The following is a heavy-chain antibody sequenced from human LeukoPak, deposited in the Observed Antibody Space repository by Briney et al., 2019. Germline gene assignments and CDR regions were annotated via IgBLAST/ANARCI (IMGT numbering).Heavy chain of an antibody. V-gene: IGHV3-23*01. CDR1: GFTFSSYA. CDR3: AKDRAGVLSP. D-gene: IGHD6-13*01. Sequence: GGSLRLSCAASGFTFSSYAMSWVRQAPGKGLEWVSGISGSGGSTYYSDSVKGRFTISRDNSENTLYLQMNSLRAEDTAVYYCAKDRAGVLSPWGQGTLVTVSS. J-gene: IGHJ5*02. CDR2: ISGSGGST.